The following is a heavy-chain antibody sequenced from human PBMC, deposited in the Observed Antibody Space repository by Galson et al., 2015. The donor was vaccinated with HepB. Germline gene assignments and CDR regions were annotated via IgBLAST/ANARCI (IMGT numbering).Heavy chain of an antibody. CDR2: IYYSGST. CDR3: ARARFLEWLLYFGWFDP. J-gene: IGHJ5*02. CDR1: GGSISSGDYY. Sequence: TLSLTCTVSGGSISSGDYYWSWIRQPPGKGLEWIGYIYYSGSTYYNPSLKSRVTISVDTSKNQFSLKLSSVTAADTAVYYCARARFLEWLLYFGWFDPWGQGTLVTVSS. V-gene: IGHV4-30-4*01. D-gene: IGHD3-3*01.